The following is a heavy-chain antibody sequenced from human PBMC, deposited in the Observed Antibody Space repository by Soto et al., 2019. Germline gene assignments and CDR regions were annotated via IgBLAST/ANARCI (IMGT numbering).Heavy chain of an antibody. CDR1: GGSVSSGSYY. J-gene: IGHJ4*02. CDR3: VRAFDHGDLIDY. V-gene: IGHV4-61*01. Sequence: KSSETLSLTCTVSGGSVSSGSYYWSWIRQPPGKGLEWIGYIYYSGSTNYNPSLKSRVTISVDTSKNQFSLKLSSVTAADTAVYYCVRAFDHGDLIDYWCQAILVTVP. D-gene: IGHD4-17*01. CDR2: IYYSGST.